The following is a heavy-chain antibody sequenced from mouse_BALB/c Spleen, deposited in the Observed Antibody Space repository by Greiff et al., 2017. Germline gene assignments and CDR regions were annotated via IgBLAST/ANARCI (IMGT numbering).Heavy chain of an antibody. CDR3: AREDYYGSSYSAWFAY. CDR2: INPGSGGT. J-gene: IGHJ3*01. Sequence: QVQLKESGAELVRPGTSVKVSCKASGYAFTNYLIEWVKQRPGQGLEWIGVINPGSGGTNYNEKFKGKATLTADKSSSTAYMQLSSLTSDDSAVYFCAREDYYGSSYSAWFAYWGQGTLVTVSA. CDR1: GYAFTNYL. V-gene: IGHV1-54*03. D-gene: IGHD1-1*01.